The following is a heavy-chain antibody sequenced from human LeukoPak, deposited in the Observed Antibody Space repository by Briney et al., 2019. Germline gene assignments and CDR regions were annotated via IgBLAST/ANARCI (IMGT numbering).Heavy chain of an antibody. CDR1: GFIFSNSW. D-gene: IGHD3-22*01. J-gene: IGHJ4*02. CDR2: MDSDGSQT. Sequence: PGGSLRLSCAASGFIFSNSWMYWVRQAPGKGLVWVSRMDSDGSQTDYEDSVKGRFTISRDNAKNTLFLQMNSLRAEDTAVYYCVRAVVGTFDYWGRGTLVTVSS. CDR3: VRAVVGTFDY. V-gene: IGHV3-74*01.